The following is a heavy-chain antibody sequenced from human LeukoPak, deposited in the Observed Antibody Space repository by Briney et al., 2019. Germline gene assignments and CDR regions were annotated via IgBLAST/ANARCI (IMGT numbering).Heavy chain of an antibody. CDR3: ARAEDRTPRITIFGVVPDAFDI. Sequence: PSETLSLTCTVSGGSISSSSYYWGWIRQPPGKGLEWIGYIYYSGSTNYNPSLKSRVTISVDTSKNQFSLKLSSVTAADTAVYYCARAEDRTPRITIFGVVPDAFDIWGQGTMVTVSS. CDR2: IYYSGST. D-gene: IGHD3-3*01. CDR1: GGSISSSSYY. J-gene: IGHJ3*02. V-gene: IGHV4-61*05.